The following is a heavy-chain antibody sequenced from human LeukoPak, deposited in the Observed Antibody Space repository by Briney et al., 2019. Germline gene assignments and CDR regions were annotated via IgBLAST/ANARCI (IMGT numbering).Heavy chain of an antibody. J-gene: IGHJ4*02. Sequence: SVKVSGKAAGGTFSRYAISWVRQAPGQGLEWMGRIIPIFVTANYAQKFQGRGTITTDESTSTAYMELSSLRSEDTAVYYCARAWNYGSGSAFDYWGQGTLVTVSS. CDR3: ARAWNYGSGSAFDY. CDR2: IIPIFVTA. CDR1: GGTFSRYA. V-gene: IGHV1-69*05. D-gene: IGHD3-10*01.